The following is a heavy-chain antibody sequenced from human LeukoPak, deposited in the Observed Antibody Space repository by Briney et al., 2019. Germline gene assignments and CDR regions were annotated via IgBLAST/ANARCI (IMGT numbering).Heavy chain of an antibody. Sequence: ASVKVSCKVSGYTLTELSVHWVRQAPGKGLEWMGGFDPEDGETIYAQKFQGRVTMTEDTSTDTAYMELSSLRSEDTAVYYCATGLLWFGELLSWGQGTLVTVSS. CDR2: FDPEDGET. CDR1: GYTLTELS. CDR3: ATGLLWFGELLS. J-gene: IGHJ4*02. V-gene: IGHV1-24*01. D-gene: IGHD3-10*01.